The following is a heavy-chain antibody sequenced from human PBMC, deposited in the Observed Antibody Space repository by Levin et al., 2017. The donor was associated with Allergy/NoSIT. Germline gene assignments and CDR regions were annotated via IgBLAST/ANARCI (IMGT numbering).Heavy chain of an antibody. CDR3: TRDHFRPGDYFDY. J-gene: IGHJ4*02. V-gene: IGHV3-49*03. CDR1: GFTFGDYA. D-gene: IGHD3-3*02. CDR2: IRSKAYGGTS. Sequence: GESLKISCTASGFTFGDYAMSWFRQAPGKGLEWVGFIRSKAYGGTSEYAAAVKGRFSISRDDSKSIAYLQMNSLKTEDTAVYYCTRDHFRPGDYFDYWGQGTLETVSS.